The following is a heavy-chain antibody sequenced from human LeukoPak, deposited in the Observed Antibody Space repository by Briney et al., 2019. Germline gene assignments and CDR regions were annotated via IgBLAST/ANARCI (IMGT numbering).Heavy chain of an antibody. D-gene: IGHD2-2*01. CDR3: AKGVIVSATTGDCMDV. CDR2: ISGSGGST. CDR1: GFTFTSYA. J-gene: IGHJ6*02. Sequence: PGGSLRLSCAVSGFTFTSYAMSWVRQAPGKGLECVSGISGSGGSTYYADSVKGRFTISRGNSKRTVYMQMNSLRVEDTAVYYCAKGVIVSATTGDCMDVWGQGTTVIVSS. V-gene: IGHV3-23*01.